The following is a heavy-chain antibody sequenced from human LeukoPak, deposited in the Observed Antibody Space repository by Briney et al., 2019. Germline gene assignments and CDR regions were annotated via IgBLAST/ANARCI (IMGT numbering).Heavy chain of an antibody. CDR3: ARRWADFWSGNWFDP. D-gene: IGHD3-3*01. V-gene: IGHV4-34*01. Sequence: PSETLSLTCAVYGGSFSGYYWSWIRQPPGKGLEWIGEINHSGSTNYNPSLKSRVTISVDTSKNQFSLKLSSVTAADTAVYYCARRWADFWSGNWFDPWGQGTLVTVSS. CDR1: GGSFSGYY. CDR2: INHSGST. J-gene: IGHJ5*02.